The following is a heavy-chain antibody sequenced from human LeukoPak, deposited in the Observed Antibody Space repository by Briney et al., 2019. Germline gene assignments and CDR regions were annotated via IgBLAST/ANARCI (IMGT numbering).Heavy chain of an antibody. CDR2: INPSGGST. J-gene: IGHJ6*02. Sequence: ASVKASCKASGYIITSYHMHWVRQAPGQGPEWIGIINPSGGSTSYARKFQGRVTWTRDTSTSTVYMELSSLRSDDTAVYYCARDLGSSSWTYYYGMDVWGQGTTVTVSS. CDR1: GYIITSYH. V-gene: IGHV1-46*01. D-gene: IGHD6-13*01. CDR3: ARDLGSSSWTYYYGMDV.